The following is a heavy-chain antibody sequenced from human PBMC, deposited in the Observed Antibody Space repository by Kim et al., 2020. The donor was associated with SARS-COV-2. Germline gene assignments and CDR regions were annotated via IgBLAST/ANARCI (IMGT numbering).Heavy chain of an antibody. J-gene: IGHJ4*02. Sequence: YAQKFQGRVTITADKSTSTAYMELSSLRSEDTAVYYCARDYYYGSGSYDYWGQGTLVTVSS. CDR3: ARDYYYGSGSYDY. V-gene: IGHV1-69*04. D-gene: IGHD3-10*01.